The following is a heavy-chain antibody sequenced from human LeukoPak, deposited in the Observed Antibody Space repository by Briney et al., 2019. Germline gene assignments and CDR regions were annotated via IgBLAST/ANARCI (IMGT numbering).Heavy chain of an antibody. D-gene: IGHD6-19*01. Sequence: PSDTLSLICIVSGGSISSHYWTWIRQPPGKGLEYIGYIYYSGSTNYNPSLNRRVTISVDRSKNQFSLKLPSVTAEDTAVYYCARINSGWYFDYWGQGTLVTVSS. J-gene: IGHJ4*02. CDR2: IYYSGST. CDR1: GGSISSHY. V-gene: IGHV4-59*07. CDR3: ARINSGWYFDY.